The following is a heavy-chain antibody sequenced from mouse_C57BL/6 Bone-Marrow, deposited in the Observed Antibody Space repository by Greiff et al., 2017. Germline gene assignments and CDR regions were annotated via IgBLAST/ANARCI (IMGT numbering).Heavy chain of an antibody. V-gene: IGHV1-81*01. Sequence: QVQLQQSGAELARPGASVKLSCKASGYTFPSYGISWVKPRTGQGLEWIGEIYPRSGNTYYNEKFKGNATLTADKSSSTAYMELRSLTSVDSAVYFCAIGTTVVAGGFAYWGQGTLVTVSA. CDR1: GYTFPSYG. CDR2: IYPRSGNT. J-gene: IGHJ3*01. CDR3: AIGTTVVAGGFAY. D-gene: IGHD1-1*01.